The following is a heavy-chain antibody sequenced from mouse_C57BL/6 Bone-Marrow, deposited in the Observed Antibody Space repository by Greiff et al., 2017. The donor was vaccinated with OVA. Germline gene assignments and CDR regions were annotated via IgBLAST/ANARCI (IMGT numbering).Heavy chain of an antibody. Sequence: QVQLKQSGAELVRPGTSVKVSCKASGYAFTNYLIEWVKQRPGQGLEWIGVINPGSGGTNYNEKFKGKATLTADKSSSTAYMQLSSLTSEDSAVYFCARRGSSGPWFAYWGQGTLVTVSA. CDR2: INPGSGGT. CDR1: GYAFTNYL. CDR3: ARRGSSGPWFAY. V-gene: IGHV1-54*01. J-gene: IGHJ3*01. D-gene: IGHD3-2*02.